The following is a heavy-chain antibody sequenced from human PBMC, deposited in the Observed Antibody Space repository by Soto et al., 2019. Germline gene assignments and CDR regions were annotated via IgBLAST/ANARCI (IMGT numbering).Heavy chain of an antibody. CDR1: GGTFSDYA. D-gene: IGHD5-12*01. V-gene: IGHV1-69*06. Sequence: QVQLVQSGSEMKKPGSSVKVSCKASGGTFSDYAISWVRQAPGQGLEWMGGIIPIFARADYAQKFQGRVIITADKSTSTAYMELSGLRSDDTGVFLCAGDPVVATTGPGFDIWGQRNKVTVSS. CDR2: IIPIFARA. J-gene: IGHJ6*01. CDR3: AGDPVVATTGPGFDI.